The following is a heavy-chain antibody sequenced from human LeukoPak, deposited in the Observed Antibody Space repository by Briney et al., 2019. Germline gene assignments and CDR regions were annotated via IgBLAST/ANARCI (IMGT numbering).Heavy chain of an antibody. V-gene: IGHV3-7*01. CDR3: ARVGNLYDYCYMDV. D-gene: IGHD1-14*01. Sequence: PGGSLRLSCVASEFTFSNYWMSWVRQAPGRGLEWVATIKEDGSEKNYVDSVKGRFTISRDNADNLLSLQINSLRVEDTALYYCARVGNLYDYCYMDVWGKGTTVTVSS. CDR1: EFTFSNYW. CDR2: IKEDGSEK. J-gene: IGHJ6*03.